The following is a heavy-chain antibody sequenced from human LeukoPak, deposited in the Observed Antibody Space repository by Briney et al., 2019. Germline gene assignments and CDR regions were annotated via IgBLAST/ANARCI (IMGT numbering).Heavy chain of an antibody. CDR3: ARDYYDSRAQGKASDY. CDR2: ISCSRSSI. Sequence: PGGSLRLSCAASGFTFSIYSMNWVRQAPGKGLEWVSFISCSRSSIYYADSVKGRFTISRDNAKNSLYLQMNSLRAEDTAVYYCARDYYDSRAQGKASDYWGQGTLVTVSS. D-gene: IGHD3-22*01. CDR1: GFTFSIYS. J-gene: IGHJ4*02. V-gene: IGHV3-48*04.